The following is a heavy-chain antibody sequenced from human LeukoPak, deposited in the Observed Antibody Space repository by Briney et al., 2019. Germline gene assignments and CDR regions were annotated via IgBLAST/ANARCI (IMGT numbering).Heavy chain of an antibody. Sequence: PSETLSLTCAVYGGSFSGYYWSWIRQPPGKGLEWIGEVSHSGSTNYNPSLKSRVTMSVDTSKNQFSLKLSSVTAADTAVYYCARGRNVGYSYAKYYYYYYMDVWGKGTTVTVSS. D-gene: IGHD5-18*01. CDR1: GGSFSGYY. V-gene: IGHV4-34*01. CDR2: VSHSGST. CDR3: ARGRNVGYSYAKYYYYYYMDV. J-gene: IGHJ6*03.